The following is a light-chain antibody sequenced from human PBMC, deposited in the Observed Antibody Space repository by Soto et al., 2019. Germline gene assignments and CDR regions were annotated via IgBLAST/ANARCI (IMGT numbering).Light chain of an antibody. CDR1: QIISSAY. J-gene: IGKJ1*01. CDR3: QQWGSPLPWT. CDR2: ASS. Sequence: EIVLTQSPGTLSLSPGDRATLSCRASQIISSAYLAWYQQRPGQAPRLLIYASSSRATGIPDRFSGSGSGTDFTVTISRLEPEDFAVYYCQQWGSPLPWTVGQGTKVELK. V-gene: IGKV3-20*01.